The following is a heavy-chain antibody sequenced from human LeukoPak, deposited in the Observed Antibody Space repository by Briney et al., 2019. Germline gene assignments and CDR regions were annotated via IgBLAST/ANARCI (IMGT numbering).Heavy chain of an antibody. Sequence: PGGSLRLSCAASGFTFSSYWMSWVRQAPGKGLEWVANIKQDGSEKYYVDSVKGRFTISRDNAKNSLYLQMNSLRAEDTAVYYCASGPYGGEFDYWGQGTLVTVSS. CDR3: ASGPYGGEFDY. CDR2: IKQDGSEK. J-gene: IGHJ4*02. V-gene: IGHV3-7*01. D-gene: IGHD4-23*01. CDR1: GFTFSSYW.